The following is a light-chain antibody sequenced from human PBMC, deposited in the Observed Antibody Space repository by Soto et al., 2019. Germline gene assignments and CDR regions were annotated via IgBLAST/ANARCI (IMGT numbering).Light chain of an antibody. CDR2: TAS. J-gene: IGKJ1*01. CDR1: QGISTY. CDR3: LQVNSYPRT. Sequence: DIPLTQSPSFLSASVGDTVTITCRASQGISTYLAWYQQKPEKAPKLLIYTASTLQSGVPSRFSGSGSGTEFTLTISNLQPEDFATYYCLQVNSYPRTFGQGTKVEIK. V-gene: IGKV1-9*01.